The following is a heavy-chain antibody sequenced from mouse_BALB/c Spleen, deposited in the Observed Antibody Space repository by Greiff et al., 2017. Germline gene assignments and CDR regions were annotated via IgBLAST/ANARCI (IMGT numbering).Heavy chain of an antibody. V-gene: IGHV2-2*02. D-gene: IGHD2-2*01. CDR2: IWSGGST. CDR1: GFSLTSYG. Sequence: QVQLKESGPGLVQPSQSLSITCTVSGFSLTSYGVHWVRQSPGKGLEWLGVIWSGGSTDYNAAFISRLSISKDNSKSQVFFKMNSLQANDTAIYYCARAYGYDGDGHWYFDVWGAGTTVTVSS. J-gene: IGHJ1*01. CDR3: ARAYGYDGDGHWYFDV.